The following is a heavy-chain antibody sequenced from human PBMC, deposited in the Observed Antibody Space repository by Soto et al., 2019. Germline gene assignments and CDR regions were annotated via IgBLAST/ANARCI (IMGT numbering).Heavy chain of an antibody. CDR3: GRGPSPRAPAGGTPYYYAMDV. V-gene: IGHV1-8*02. CDR2: MNPINGAT. D-gene: IGHD6-13*01. Sequence: ASVKVSCKASGYDFTAYDTNWVRQASGQGLEWMGWMNPINGATGTARRFQGRVSLSRNTATGTAYLELTSLRSDDTAVYYCGRGPSPRAPAGGTPYYYAMDVWGQGTTVTV. CDR1: GYDFTAYD. J-gene: IGHJ6*02.